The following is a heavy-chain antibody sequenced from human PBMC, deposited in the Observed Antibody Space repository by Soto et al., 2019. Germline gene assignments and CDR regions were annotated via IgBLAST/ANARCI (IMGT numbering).Heavy chain of an antibody. J-gene: IGHJ5*02. CDR3: AKNQGVELVPLATVDWFNP. Sequence: GGSLRLSCAASGFIFENFGMSWVRQAPGKGLEWISSISGGGFKKYYADSVKGRFTISRDNSKSTVYLELNNLSAEDTAVYHCAKNQGVELVPLATVDWFNPWGQGSVVTVSS. CDR1: GFIFENFG. D-gene: IGHD1-26*01. CDR2: ISGGGFKK. V-gene: IGHV3-23*01.